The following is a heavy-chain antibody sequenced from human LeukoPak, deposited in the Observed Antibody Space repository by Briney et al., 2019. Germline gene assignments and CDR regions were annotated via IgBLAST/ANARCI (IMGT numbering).Heavy chain of an antibody. CDR1: GFTFTSYA. Sequence: GGSLRLSRASSGFTFTSYAMNWVRQAPGKGLEWVSGSGASTYYADSVKGRFTISRDNSKNTLYLQMNSLRAEDTAVYYCARVSFPYYSDSSGYYYFDYWGQGTLVTVSS. V-gene: IGHV3-23*01. CDR3: ARVSFPYYSDSSGYYYFDY. J-gene: IGHJ4*02. D-gene: IGHD3-22*01. CDR2: SGAST.